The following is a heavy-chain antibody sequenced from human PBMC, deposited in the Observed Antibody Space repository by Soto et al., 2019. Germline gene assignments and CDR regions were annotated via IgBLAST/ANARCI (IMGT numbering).Heavy chain of an antibody. Sequence: SETLSLTCTVSGGSISSYYWSWIRQPPGKGLEWIGYIYYSGSTNYNPSLKSRVTISVDTSKNQFSLKLSSVTAADTAVYYCARHLLPYGSGSYFVPWGQGTLVTVSS. D-gene: IGHD3-10*01. V-gene: IGHV4-59*08. CDR3: ARHLLPYGSGSYFVP. J-gene: IGHJ5*02. CDR2: IYYSGST. CDR1: GGSISSYY.